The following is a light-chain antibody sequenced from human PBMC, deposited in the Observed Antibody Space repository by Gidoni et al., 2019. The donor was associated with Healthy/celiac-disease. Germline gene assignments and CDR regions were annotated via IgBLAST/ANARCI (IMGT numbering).Light chain of an antibody. CDR1: SSNTGAGYD. Sequence: QSVLTQPPSASGAPGQRVTISCTGGSSNTGAGYDVHWYQQLPGTAPKLLIYGNSNRPSGVPDRFSGSKSGTSASLAITGLQAEDEADYYCQSYDSSLSAYVVFGGGTKLTVL. CDR3: QSYDSSLSAYVV. V-gene: IGLV1-40*01. CDR2: GNS. J-gene: IGLJ2*01.